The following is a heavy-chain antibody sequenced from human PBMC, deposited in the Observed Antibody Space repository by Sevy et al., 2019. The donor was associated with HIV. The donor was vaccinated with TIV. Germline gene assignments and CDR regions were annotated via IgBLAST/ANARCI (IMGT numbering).Heavy chain of an antibody. CDR3: ASRIAVAGPLDY. CDR1: GYTFTSYG. CDR2: IIPIFGTA. D-gene: IGHD6-19*01. Sequence: ASVKVSCKASGYTFTSYGISWVRQAPGQGLEWMGGIIPIFGTANYAQKFQGRVTITADESTSTAYMELSSLRSEDTAVYYCASRIAVAGPLDYWGQGTLVTVSS. V-gene: IGHV1-69*13. J-gene: IGHJ4*02.